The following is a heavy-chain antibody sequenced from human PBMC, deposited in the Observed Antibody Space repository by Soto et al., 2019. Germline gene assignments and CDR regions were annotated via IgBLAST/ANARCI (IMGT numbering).Heavy chain of an antibody. CDR3: AKVEVVIATTYSRYDH. V-gene: IGHV3-23*01. Sequence: SLRLSCAASGFNFHSYAMSWVRQAPGKGLEWVSVISNSGGDTYYADSVKGRFTISRDNSKKTLYLQMNSLRAEDTAMYYCAKVEVVIATTYSRYDHWGQGTLVTVSS. D-gene: IGHD2-15*01. CDR1: GFNFHSYA. J-gene: IGHJ4*02. CDR2: ISNSGGDT.